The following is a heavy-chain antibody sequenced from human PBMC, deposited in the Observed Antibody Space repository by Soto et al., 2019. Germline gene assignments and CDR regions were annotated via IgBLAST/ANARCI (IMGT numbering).Heavy chain of an antibody. CDR3: AKRYSGWLFDY. V-gene: IGHV3-23*01. D-gene: IGHD6-19*01. J-gene: IGHJ4*02. Sequence: PGGSLRLSCAASGLTFSTYAMTWVRQAPGKGLEWVSTINNSGGSTWYADSVKGRFTISRDNSKNTLYLQMNSLRAEDTAVYYCAKRYSGWLFDYWGQGTLVTVSS. CDR2: INNSGGST. CDR1: GLTFSTYA.